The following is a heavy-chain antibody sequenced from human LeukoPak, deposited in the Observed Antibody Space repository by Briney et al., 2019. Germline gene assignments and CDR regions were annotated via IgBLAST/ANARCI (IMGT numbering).Heavy chain of an antibody. J-gene: IGHJ4*02. V-gene: IGHV3-30-3*01. CDR1: GFTFDDYA. CDR2: ISYDGSNK. Sequence: GGSLRLSCAASGFTFDDYAMHWVRQAPGKGLEWVAVISYDGSNKYYADSVKGRFTISRDNSKNTLYLQMNSLRAEDTAVYYCAREGLDSSGYPFDYWGQGTLVTVSS. D-gene: IGHD3-22*01. CDR3: AREGLDSSGYPFDY.